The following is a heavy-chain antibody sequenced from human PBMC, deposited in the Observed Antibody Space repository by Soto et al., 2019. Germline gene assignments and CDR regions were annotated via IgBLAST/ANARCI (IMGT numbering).Heavy chain of an antibody. CDR3: ARVERGTATTVVDAFQI. J-gene: IGHJ3*02. CDR1: GGFVTSGSYY. CDR2: MSHSGGT. D-gene: IGHD1-1*01. V-gene: IGHV4-34*01. Sequence: QVQLQQWGAGLLKPSETLSLTCAVYGGFVTSGSYYWSWIRQPPGKGLEWIGEMSHSGGTHFNPSLKSRATISADTSKNQFTLKMSSVTAADTALYYCARVERGTATTVVDAFQIWGPGTMVTVSS.